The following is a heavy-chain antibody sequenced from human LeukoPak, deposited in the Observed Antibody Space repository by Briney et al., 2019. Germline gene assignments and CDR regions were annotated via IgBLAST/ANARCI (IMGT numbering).Heavy chain of an antibody. CDR3: ARRGQAAGSKGGFDY. CDR2: IDYSGTT. CDR1: GGSISSGSYY. D-gene: IGHD6-13*01. J-gene: IGHJ4*02. Sequence: PSENVSRTCTVSGGSISSGSYYWGWIRQPPGKGLEWIGSIDYSGTTYYNPSLKSRGTISVDTSKNQFSLKLSSVTAADTALYYCARRGQAAGSKGGFDYRGQGTRATVSS. V-gene: IGHV4-39*01.